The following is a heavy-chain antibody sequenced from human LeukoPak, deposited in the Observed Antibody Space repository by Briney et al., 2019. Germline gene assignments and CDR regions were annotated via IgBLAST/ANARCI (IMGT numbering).Heavy chain of an antibody. D-gene: IGHD6-13*01. CDR1: GGSFSGYY. CDR3: ARGKGQQRGRWFDY. J-gene: IGHJ4*02. CDR2: INHSGST. Sequence: SETLSLTCAVYGGSFSGYYWSWIRQPPGKGLEWIGEINHSGSTNYNPSLKSRVTISVDTSKNQFSLKLSSVTAADTAVYYCARGKGQQRGRWFDYWGQGTLVTVSS. V-gene: IGHV4-34*01.